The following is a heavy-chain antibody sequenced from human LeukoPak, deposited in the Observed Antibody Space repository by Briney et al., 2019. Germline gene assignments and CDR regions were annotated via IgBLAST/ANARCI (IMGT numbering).Heavy chain of an antibody. V-gene: IGHV3-15*05. CDR2: IKSKTDGGTT. J-gene: IGHJ3*02. D-gene: IGHD6-13*01. Sequence: PGGSLRLSCAASGFTFSNAWMSWVRQAPGKGLEWVGRIKSKTDGGTTDYAAPVKGRFTISRDNAKNSLYLQMNSLRAEDTALYYCAKDTQDSSSWYLKGAFDIWGQGTMVTVSS. CDR1: GFTFSNAW. CDR3: AKDTQDSSSWYLKGAFDI.